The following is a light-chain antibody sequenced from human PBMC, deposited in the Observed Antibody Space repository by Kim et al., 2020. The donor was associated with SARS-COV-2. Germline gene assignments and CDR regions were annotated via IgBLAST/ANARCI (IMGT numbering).Light chain of an antibody. CDR1: SSDVGSYNL. CDR2: EVS. V-gene: IGLV2-23*02. Sequence: QSITISCPATSSDVGSYNLVSWYQQHPGKAPKLMIYEVSKRPSGVSNRFSGSKSGNTASLTISGLQAEDEADYYCCSYAGSSTLYVFGTGTKVTVL. CDR3: CSYAGSSTLYV. J-gene: IGLJ1*01.